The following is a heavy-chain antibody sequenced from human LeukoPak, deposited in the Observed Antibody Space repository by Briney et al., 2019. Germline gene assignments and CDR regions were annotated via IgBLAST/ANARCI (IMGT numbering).Heavy chain of an antibody. Sequence: SETLSLTCTVSGDSFSSVTDYWAWIRQPPGKGLEWIASADYSGGTYYNPSLESRVAISADMSKKQISLTLTSVTGADTAAYYCAGERGEEYSSGWYKTNYFDNWGQGIRVTVSS. D-gene: IGHD6-19*01. CDR2: ADYSGGT. V-gene: IGHV4-39*07. J-gene: IGHJ4*02. CDR1: GDSFSSVTDY. CDR3: AGERGEEYSSGWYKTNYFDN.